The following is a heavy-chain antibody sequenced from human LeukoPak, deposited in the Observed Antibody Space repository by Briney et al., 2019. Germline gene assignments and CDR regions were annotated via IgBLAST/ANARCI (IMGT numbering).Heavy chain of an antibody. Sequence: GGSLRLSCAASGFTFSSYGMSWVRQAPGKGLEWVSAISGSGGSTYYADSVKGRFTISRDNSKNTLYLQMNSLRAEDTAVYYCAKDPRRYSRTGGYFDYWGQGTLVTVSS. V-gene: IGHV3-23*01. J-gene: IGHJ4*02. CDR2: ISGSGGST. D-gene: IGHD6-13*01. CDR1: GFTFSSYG. CDR3: AKDPRRYSRTGGYFDY.